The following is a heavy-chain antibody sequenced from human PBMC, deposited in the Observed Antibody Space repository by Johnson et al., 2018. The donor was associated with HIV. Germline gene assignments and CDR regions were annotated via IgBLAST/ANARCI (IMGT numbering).Heavy chain of an antibody. CDR3: AKDVGNYWPDAFDI. Sequence: VSGISWNSGSIGHADSVKGRFTISRDNAKNSLYLQMNSLRTEDTAVYYCAKDVGNYWPDAFDIWGQGTLVTVSS. V-gene: IGHV3-9*01. CDR2: ISWNSGSI. D-gene: IGHD3-22*01. J-gene: IGHJ3*02.